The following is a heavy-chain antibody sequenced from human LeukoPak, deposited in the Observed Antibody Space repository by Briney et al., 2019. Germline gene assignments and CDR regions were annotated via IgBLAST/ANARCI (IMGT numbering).Heavy chain of an antibody. J-gene: IGHJ4*02. V-gene: IGHV1-69*05. Sequence: SVKVSCKASGGTFSSYAISRVRQAPGQGLEWMGRIIPIFGTANYAQKFQGGVTITTDESTSTAYMELSSLRSEDTAVYYCARMLEYSGSTGDSNWGQGTLVTVSS. D-gene: IGHD1-26*01. CDR2: IIPIFGTA. CDR3: ARMLEYSGSTGDSN. CDR1: GGTFSSYA.